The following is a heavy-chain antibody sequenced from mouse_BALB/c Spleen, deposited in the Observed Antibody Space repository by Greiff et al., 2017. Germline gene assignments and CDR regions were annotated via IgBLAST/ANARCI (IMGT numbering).Heavy chain of an antibody. CDR2: IDPANGNT. Sequence: VQLQQSGAELVKPGASVKLSSPPSGFNLKDTYMPWVKQRPEQGLEWIGRIDPANGNTKYDPKFQGKATITADTSSNTAYLQLSSLTSEDTAVYYCHYYDYDGVYFDYWGQGTTLTVSS. V-gene: IGHV14-3*02. D-gene: IGHD2-4*01. CDR1: GFNLKDTY. J-gene: IGHJ2*01. CDR3: HYYDYDGVYFDY.